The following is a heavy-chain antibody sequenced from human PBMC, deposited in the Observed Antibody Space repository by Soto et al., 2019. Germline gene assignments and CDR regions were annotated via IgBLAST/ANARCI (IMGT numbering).Heavy chain of an antibody. CDR1: GFSFSSFA. CDR2: IGDSGAST. V-gene: IGHV3-23*01. Sequence: EVLLLESGGGLVQPGGSLRLSCEASGFSFSSFAMNWVRQAPGKGLEWVSAIGDSGASTYYADSVKGRFTISRDNSRNTLYLHLNSPRAEDTAVYYWAKGVELDVWGNGTTVTVPS. CDR3: AKGVELDV. J-gene: IGHJ6*04. D-gene: IGHD1-26*01.